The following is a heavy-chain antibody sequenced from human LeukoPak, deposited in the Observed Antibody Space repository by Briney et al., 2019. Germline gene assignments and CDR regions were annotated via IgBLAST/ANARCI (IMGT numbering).Heavy chain of an antibody. Sequence: GGSLRLSCAASGFTLSNAWMSWVRQTPGKGLEWVGRIKSKTDGGTTDYTAPVKGRFTISRDDSKNTLYLQMNSLKTEDTAVYYCTTVFYYDSSGYRYYYYYYTDVWGKGTTVTVSS. V-gene: IGHV3-15*01. J-gene: IGHJ6*03. CDR2: IKSKTDGGTT. CDR1: GFTLSNAW. D-gene: IGHD3-22*01. CDR3: TTVFYYDSSGYRYYYYYYTDV.